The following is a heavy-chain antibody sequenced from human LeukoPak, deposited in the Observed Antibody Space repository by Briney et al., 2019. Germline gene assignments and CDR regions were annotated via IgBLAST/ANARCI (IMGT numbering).Heavy chain of an antibody. J-gene: IGHJ5*02. CDR2: IYHSGST. CDR1: GGSIKSNNW. Sequence: SGTLSLTCAVSGGSIKSNNWWSWVRQPPGKGLEWIGEIYHSGSTNYNPSLESRVTVSVDKSKNQFSLKLSSVTAADTAVYYCARDPLHDPWGQGTLVTVSS. V-gene: IGHV4-4*02. CDR3: ARDPLHDP.